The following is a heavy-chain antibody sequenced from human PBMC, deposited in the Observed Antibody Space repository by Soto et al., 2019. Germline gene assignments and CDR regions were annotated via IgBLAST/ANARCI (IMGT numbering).Heavy chain of an antibody. V-gene: IGHV3-48*03. J-gene: IGHJ4*02. CDR3: AREGDSYGSHFDY. Sequence: LRLSCAASGFTFNNYDMNWVRQAPGKGLEWISYINSAGTTIYYADSVRGRFTISRDNAKNSLYLQMNSLRGEDTALYYRAREGDSYGSHFDYWGQGTLVTVSS. CDR1: GFTFNNYD. CDR2: INSAGTTI. D-gene: IGHD5-18*01.